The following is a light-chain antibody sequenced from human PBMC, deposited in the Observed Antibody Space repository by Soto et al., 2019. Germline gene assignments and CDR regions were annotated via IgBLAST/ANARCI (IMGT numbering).Light chain of an antibody. CDR1: QSVSSSY. CDR3: LQYGGSAIS. Sequence: EIVLTQSPGTLPLSPGERATLSCSASQSVSSSYLAWYQQKPGQPPRLLIYGASSRATCVPDRFSGSASGTAFTLTNSRLEPEDLAVYYCLQYGGSAISFGQATRLELK. J-gene: IGKJ5*01. CDR2: GAS. V-gene: IGKV3-20*01.